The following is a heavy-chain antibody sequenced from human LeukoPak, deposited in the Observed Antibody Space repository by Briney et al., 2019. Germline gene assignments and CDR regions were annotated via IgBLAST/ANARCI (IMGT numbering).Heavy chain of an antibody. J-gene: IGHJ4*02. V-gene: IGHV3-74*01. CDR1: GSTFSSSW. CDR2: INGDGTST. Sequence: GGSLRLSCAASGSTFSSSWVHWVRQAPGKGLVWVSRINGDGTSTSYADSVKGRFTISRDNSKKTLYLQMNSLRSEDTAVYYCARDDYGDYGLLDFWGQGTLVTVSS. CDR3: ARDDYGDYGLLDF. D-gene: IGHD4-17*01.